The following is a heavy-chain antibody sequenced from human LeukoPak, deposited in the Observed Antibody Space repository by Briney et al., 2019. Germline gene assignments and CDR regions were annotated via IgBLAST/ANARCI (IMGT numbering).Heavy chain of an antibody. D-gene: IGHD2-2*01. CDR3: ARDACSSTSCRIDY. V-gene: IGHV3-33*01. CDR2: IWYDGSNK. J-gene: IGHJ4*02. Sequence: PGGSLRLSCAASGFTFSSYGMHWVRQAPGKGLEWVAVIWYDGSNKYYEDSVKGRFTISRDNSKNTLYLQMNSLRAEDTAVYYCARDACSSTSCRIDYWGQGTLVTVSS. CDR1: GFTFSSYG.